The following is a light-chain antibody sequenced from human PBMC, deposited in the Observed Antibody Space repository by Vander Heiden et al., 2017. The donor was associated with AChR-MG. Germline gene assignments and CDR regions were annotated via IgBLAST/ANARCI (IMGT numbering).Light chain of an antibody. J-gene: IGLJ2*01. CDR3: QSYDSSLSGSL. Sequence: QSALTPPPSVSGAPGQRITISCAGSSSNIGAGYDVHWYQQFPGTAPKLLICGNSNRPSGVPDRFSGSKSGTSASLAITGLHAEDEANYYCQSYDSSLSGSLFGGGTKVTVL. V-gene: IGLV1-40*01. CDR2: GNS. CDR1: SSNIGAGYD.